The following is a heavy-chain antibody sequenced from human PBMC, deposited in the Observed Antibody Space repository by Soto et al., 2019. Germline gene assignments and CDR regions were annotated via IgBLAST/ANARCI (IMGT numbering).Heavy chain of an antibody. CDR3: ARDSSEYYDFWSGYSIKGMDV. Sequence: QVQLVESGGGVVQPGRSLRLSCAASGFTFSSYAMHWVRQAPGKGLEWVAVISYDGSNKYYADTVKGRFTISRDNSKNTLYLQMDSLRAEDTGVYYCARDSSEYYDFWSGYSIKGMDVWGQGTTVTVSS. D-gene: IGHD3-3*01. V-gene: IGHV3-30-3*01. J-gene: IGHJ6*02. CDR2: ISYDGSNK. CDR1: GFTFSSYA.